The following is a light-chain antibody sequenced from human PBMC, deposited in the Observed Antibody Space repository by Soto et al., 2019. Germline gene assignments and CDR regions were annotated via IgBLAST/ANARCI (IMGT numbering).Light chain of an antibody. CDR1: SSDVGVYNF. CDR2: EVS. CDR3: SSYTSTNTLGV. J-gene: IGLJ3*02. Sequence: QSALTQPASVSGSPGQSITISCTGTSSDVGVYNFVSWYQHHPGKAPKLIIYEVSNRPSGVSNRFSGSKSGNTASLTISGLQAEDEADYYCSSYTSTNTLGVFGGGTKLTVL. V-gene: IGLV2-14*01.